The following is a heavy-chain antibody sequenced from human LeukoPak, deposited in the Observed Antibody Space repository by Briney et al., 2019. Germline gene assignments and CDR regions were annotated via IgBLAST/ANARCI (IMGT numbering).Heavy chain of an antibody. Sequence: PSETLSLTCTVSGGSISSGGYYWSWIRQHPGKGLEWIGYIYYSGSTYYNPSLKSRVTISVDTSKNQFSLKLSSVTAADTAVYYCARDRSGYERGSFDYWGQGTLVTVSS. J-gene: IGHJ4*02. CDR1: GGSISSGGYY. V-gene: IGHV4-31*03. CDR3: ARDRSGYERGSFDY. D-gene: IGHD5-12*01. CDR2: IYYSGST.